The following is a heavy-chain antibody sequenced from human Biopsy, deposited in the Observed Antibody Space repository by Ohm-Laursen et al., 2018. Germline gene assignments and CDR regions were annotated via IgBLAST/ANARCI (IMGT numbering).Heavy chain of an antibody. V-gene: IGHV4-4*07. CDR3: ASVVLDPTNDAFDL. Sequence: TLSLTCHVSGGDINNYYWSWIRQPAGKGLEWIGRIYLGGSTNYNPSPKSRVTMSVDTSKKQLSLRLRSVTAADTAMYYCASVVLDPTNDAFDLWGQGTMVVVSS. CDR1: GGDINNYY. D-gene: IGHD3-22*01. CDR2: IYLGGST. J-gene: IGHJ3*01.